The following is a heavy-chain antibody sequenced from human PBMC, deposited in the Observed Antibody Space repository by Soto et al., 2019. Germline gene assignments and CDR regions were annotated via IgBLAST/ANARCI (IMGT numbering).Heavy chain of an antibody. CDR1: GGSLSDYS. V-gene: IGHV4-34*01. J-gene: IGHJ4*02. CDR3: ARGLITGSHYSGGWYYFDS. CDR2: VDTSGIT. Sequence: SETLSLTCAVYGGSLSDYSWTWIRQAPRRGLEWIGEVDTSGITNYNPSLESRVTFSIDTSNSQFSLRLSSVTAADTAVYFCARGLITGSHYSGGWYYFDSWGQGTQVTVSS. D-gene: IGHD6-19*01.